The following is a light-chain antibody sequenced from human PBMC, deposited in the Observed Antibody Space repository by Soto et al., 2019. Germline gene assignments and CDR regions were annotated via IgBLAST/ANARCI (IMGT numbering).Light chain of an antibody. V-gene: IGLV2-11*01. Sequence: QSALTQPRSVSGSPGQSVTVSCIGTSSDVGDYNSVSWYQQHPGKAPKLMIYDVSKRPSGVPDRFSGSKSGNTASLTISGLQAEDEADYYCCSYVGSYVFGTGTKVTVL. CDR1: SSDVGDYNS. CDR3: CSYVGSYV. J-gene: IGLJ1*01. CDR2: DVS.